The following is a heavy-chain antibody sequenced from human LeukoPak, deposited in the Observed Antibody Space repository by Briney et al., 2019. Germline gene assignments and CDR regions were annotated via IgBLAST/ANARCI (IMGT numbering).Heavy chain of an antibody. CDR3: ARGGGYYDSSPNWFDP. CDR2: MNPNSGNT. D-gene: IGHD3-22*01. Sequence: ASVKVSCKASGYTFTSYDINWVRQATGQGLEWMGWMNPNSGNTGYAQKFQGRVTMTRNTSISTAYTELSSLRSEDTAVYYCARGGGYYDSSPNWFDPWGQGTLVTVSS. CDR1: GYTFTSYD. J-gene: IGHJ5*02. V-gene: IGHV1-8*01.